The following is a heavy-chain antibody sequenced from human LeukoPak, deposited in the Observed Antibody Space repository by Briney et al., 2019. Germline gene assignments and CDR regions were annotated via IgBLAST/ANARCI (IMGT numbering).Heavy chain of an antibody. J-gene: IGHJ4*02. CDR2: INGDGSST. CDR1: GFTFSSYW. CDR3: ARGVSGGAARPDY. V-gene: IGHV3-74*01. Sequence: SGGSLRLSCAASGFTFSSYWMHWVRQAPGKGLVWVSRINGDGSSTNYADSVKGRFTISRDNAKNTLSLQMNSLRAEDTAIYYCARGVSGGAARPDYWGQGTLVTVSS. D-gene: IGHD6-6*01.